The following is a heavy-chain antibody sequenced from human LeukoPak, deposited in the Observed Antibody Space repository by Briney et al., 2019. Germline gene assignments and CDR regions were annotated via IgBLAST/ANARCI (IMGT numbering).Heavy chain of an antibody. CDR2: INQDESHK. J-gene: IGHJ2*01. CDR3: ATEGHRSPL. Sequence: GGSLRLSCAASGFTFSSYWMSWVRRAPGKGLEWVANINQDESHKYYVDSVKGRFTLSRDNAKNSLYLQMDSLRAEDTAVYYCATEGHRSPLWGRGTLVTVSS. CDR1: GFTFSSYW. V-gene: IGHV3-7*01.